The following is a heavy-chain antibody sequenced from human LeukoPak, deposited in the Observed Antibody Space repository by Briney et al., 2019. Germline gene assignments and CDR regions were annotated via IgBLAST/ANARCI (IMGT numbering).Heavy chain of an antibody. CDR2: IKQDGSEK. Sequence: GGSLRLSCAASGFTFSSYWMSWVRQAPGKGLEWVANIKQDGSEKYYVDSVKGRFTISRANAQNSLHLQMNSLTAEDTAVYYLARVILWGIAVAGRVAEYYFDYGGQGTLGPVS. CDR1: GFTFSSYW. D-gene: IGHD6-19*01. V-gene: IGHV3-7*02. J-gene: IGHJ4*02. CDR3: ARVILWGIAVAGRVAEYYFDY.